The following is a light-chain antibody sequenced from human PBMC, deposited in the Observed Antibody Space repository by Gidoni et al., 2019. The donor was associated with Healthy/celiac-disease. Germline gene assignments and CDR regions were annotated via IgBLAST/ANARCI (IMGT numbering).Light chain of an antibody. V-gene: IGLV3-19*01. CDR3: NSRDSGGSVV. CDR2: GKN. J-gene: IGLJ2*01. Sequence: SSELTQDPAVSVALGQTGRITCQGDSLRSYYASWYQQKPGQAPVLVIYGKNNRPSGIPDRFSGSSSGNTASLTITGAQAEDEADYYCNSRDSGGSVVFGGGTKLTVL. CDR1: SLRSYY.